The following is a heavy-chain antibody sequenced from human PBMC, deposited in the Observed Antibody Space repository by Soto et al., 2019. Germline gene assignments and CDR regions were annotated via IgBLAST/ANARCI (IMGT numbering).Heavy chain of an antibody. CDR3: ARDLISAWYYYSDS. J-gene: IGHJ4*02. CDR1: GFIFSNYW. V-gene: IGHV3-7*01. D-gene: IGHD6-19*01. CDR2: VKEDGSER. Sequence: GGSLRLSCAASGFIFSNYWMSWVRQAPGKGLEWVANVKEDGSERYYVDSVKGRFTISRDNAKKSLYLQMNSLRAEDTAVYYCARDLISAWYYYSDSWGQGTLVTVSS.